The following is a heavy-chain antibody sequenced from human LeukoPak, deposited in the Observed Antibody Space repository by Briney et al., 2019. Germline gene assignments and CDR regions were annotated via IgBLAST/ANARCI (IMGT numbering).Heavy chain of an antibody. Sequence: GGSLRLSCAASGFTFSSYAMSWVRQAPGKGLEWVSGITSGGDTFYSDSVKGRFTISRDNSKNMVFLQMNSLGAADTAIYYCAKEIGSIGLPAFDYWGQGTLVTVSS. CDR3: AKEIGSIGLPAFDY. V-gene: IGHV3-23*01. J-gene: IGHJ4*02. CDR1: GFTFSSYA. D-gene: IGHD2-15*01. CDR2: ITSGGDT.